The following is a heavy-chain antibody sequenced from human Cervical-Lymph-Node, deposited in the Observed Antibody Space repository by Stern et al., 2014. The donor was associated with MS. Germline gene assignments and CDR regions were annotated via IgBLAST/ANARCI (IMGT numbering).Heavy chain of an antibody. Sequence: VQLVESGAEVKKPGSSVKVSCQASGGTLISYPISWVRQAPGPGLEWLGGIMPILGTSNYAHKFQGRVTITADESTTTMYMELRSLKSEDTAVYYCARHLGSHESGWFDPWGQGTLVTVSS. CDR1: GGTLISYP. D-gene: IGHD1-26*01. V-gene: IGHV1-69*01. CDR2: IMPILGTS. CDR3: ARHLGSHESGWFDP. J-gene: IGHJ5*02.